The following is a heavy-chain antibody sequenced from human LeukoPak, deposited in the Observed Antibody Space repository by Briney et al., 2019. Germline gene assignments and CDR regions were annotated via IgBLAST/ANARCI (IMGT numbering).Heavy chain of an antibody. CDR1: GFTFSSYS. CDR2: ISSSSSYI. J-gene: IGHJ4*02. Sequence: PGGSLGLSCAASGFTFSSYSMNWVRQAPGKGLEWVSSISSSSSYIYYADSVKGRFTISRDNAKNSLYLQMNSLRAEDTAVYYCAREEDSGSYQGSLDYWGQGTLVTVSS. CDR3: AREEDSGSYQGSLDY. V-gene: IGHV3-21*01. D-gene: IGHD1-26*01.